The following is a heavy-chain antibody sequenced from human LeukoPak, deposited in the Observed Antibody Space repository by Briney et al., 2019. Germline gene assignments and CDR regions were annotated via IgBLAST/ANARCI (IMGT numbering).Heavy chain of an antibody. Sequence: GGSLRLSCAASGFTFSNYWMHWVRQAPGKGLVWVSRINSDGSSTNYADSVKGRFTISRDNAKNTLYLQMNSLRAEDTAVYYCATTVAGTRNAFDIWGQGTMVTVSS. CDR1: GFTFSNYW. D-gene: IGHD6-19*01. J-gene: IGHJ3*02. CDR2: INSDGSST. CDR3: ATTVAGTRNAFDI. V-gene: IGHV3-74*01.